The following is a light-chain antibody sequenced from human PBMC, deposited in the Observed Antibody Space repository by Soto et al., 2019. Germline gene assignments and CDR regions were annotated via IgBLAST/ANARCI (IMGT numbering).Light chain of an antibody. Sequence: NFMLTQPHSVSESPGKTVTISCTRSSGSIASNYVQWYQQRPGSSPTTVIYEDNQRPSGVPDRFSGSIDSSSNSASLTISGLKTEDKADYYCQSYDSSNFVVFGGGTKLTVL. V-gene: IGLV6-57*01. J-gene: IGLJ2*01. CDR2: EDN. CDR3: QSYDSSNFVV. CDR1: SGSIASNY.